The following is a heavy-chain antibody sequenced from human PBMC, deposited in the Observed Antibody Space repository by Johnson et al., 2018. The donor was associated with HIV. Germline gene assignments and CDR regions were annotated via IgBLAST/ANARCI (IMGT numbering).Heavy chain of an antibody. D-gene: IGHD3-22*01. V-gene: IGHV3-15*01. CDR3: ATITRSYYFDSSGYLYDAFVL. CDR1: GFTFSNAW. Sequence: VQLVESGGGLVNPGGSLTLSCAASGFTFSNAWMSWVRQAPGKGLEWVGQIKSRTDGGTTDYGAPVKGRYTISRNDSENTLRLQINSLKTEDTALYYCATITRSYYFDSSGYLYDAFVLWGQGTVVTVSS. J-gene: IGHJ3*01. CDR2: IKSRTDGGTT.